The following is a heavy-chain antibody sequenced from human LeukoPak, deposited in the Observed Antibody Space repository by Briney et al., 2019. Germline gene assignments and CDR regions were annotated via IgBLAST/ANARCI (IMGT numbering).Heavy chain of an antibody. CDR3: ARSPGLALNWYFDL. D-gene: IGHD2-15*01. CDR1: GGTLSSYA. V-gene: IGHV1-69*05. Sequence: SVKVSCKASGGTLSSYAITWVRQAPGQGLEWMGGIIPIFGTANYAQKFQGRVTITTDESTTTAYMELSSLRFEDTAVYYCARSPGLALNWYFDLWGRAPWSLSPQ. CDR2: IIPIFGTA. J-gene: IGHJ2*01.